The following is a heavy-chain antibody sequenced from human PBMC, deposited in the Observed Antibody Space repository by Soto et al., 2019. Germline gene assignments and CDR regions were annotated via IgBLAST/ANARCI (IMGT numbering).Heavy chain of an antibody. J-gene: IGHJ4*02. CDR3: ARGRGYCGGTNCYLDY. CDR1: GFSFSSHS. CDR2: ISSSGSTI. D-gene: IGHD2-21*01. Sequence: GGSLRLSCAASGFSFSSHSMKWVRQAPGKELEWVSYISSSGSTIYYADSVKGRFTISRDNAKNSLYLQMNRLRDDDTAVYYCARGRGYCGGTNCYLDYWGQGALVTVSS. V-gene: IGHV3-48*02.